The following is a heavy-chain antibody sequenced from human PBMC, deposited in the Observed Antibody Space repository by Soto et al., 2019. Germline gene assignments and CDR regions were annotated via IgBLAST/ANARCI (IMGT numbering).Heavy chain of an antibody. D-gene: IGHD4-17*01. V-gene: IGHV4-34*01. J-gene: IGHJ6*02. Sequence: SETLSLTCAVYGGSFSGYYWSWIRQPPGKGLEWIGEINHSGSTNYNPSLKSRVTISVDTSKNQFSLKLSSVTAADTAVYYCARYVDYGGNFLHPVPYGMDVWGQGTTVTVSS. CDR1: GGSFSGYY. CDR3: ARYVDYGGNFLHPVPYGMDV. CDR2: INHSGST.